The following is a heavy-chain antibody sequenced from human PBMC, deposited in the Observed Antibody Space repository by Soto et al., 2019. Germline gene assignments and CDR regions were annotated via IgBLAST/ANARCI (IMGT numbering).Heavy chain of an antibody. D-gene: IGHD7-27*01. J-gene: IGHJ3*02. CDR1: GGSISSYY. CDR3: ARAWGYAFDI. V-gene: IGHV4-59*01. CDR2: IYYSGST. Sequence: QVQLQESGPGLVKPSETLSLTCTVSGGSISSYYWSWIRQPPGKGLEWIGYIYYSGSTNYNPSLQSRVPISVDTSKHQCSLKMSSVTAADTAVYYCARAWGYAFDIWGQGTMVTVSS.